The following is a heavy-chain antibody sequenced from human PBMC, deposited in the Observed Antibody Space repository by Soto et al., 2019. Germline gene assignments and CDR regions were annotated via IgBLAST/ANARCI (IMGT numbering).Heavy chain of an antibody. CDR3: ARDGGVYDYSPFDY. J-gene: IGHJ4*02. Sequence: QVQLVQSGAEVKKPGSSVKVSCKASGSTFSSYAISWVRQAPGQGLEWMGGIIPIFGTANYAQKFQGRVTITADESTSKAYMELSSLRSEDTAVYYCARDGGVYDYSPFDYWGQGTLVTVSS. V-gene: IGHV1-69*12. CDR2: IIPIFGTA. CDR1: GSTFSSYA. D-gene: IGHD4-4*01.